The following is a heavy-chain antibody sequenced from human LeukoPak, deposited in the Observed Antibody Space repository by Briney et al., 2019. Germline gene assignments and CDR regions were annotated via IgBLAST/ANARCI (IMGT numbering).Heavy chain of an antibody. CDR2: IYHSGST. Sequence: SETLSLTCTISGYSISSGYYWSWIRQPPGKGLEWIGSIYHSGSTYYNPSLKSRVTISVDTSKNQFSLKLSSVTAADTAVYYCARDRNVVVVAATNWFDPWGQGPLVTVSS. CDR1: GYSISSGYY. V-gene: IGHV4-38-2*02. CDR3: ARDRNVVVVAATNWFDP. J-gene: IGHJ5*02. D-gene: IGHD2-15*01.